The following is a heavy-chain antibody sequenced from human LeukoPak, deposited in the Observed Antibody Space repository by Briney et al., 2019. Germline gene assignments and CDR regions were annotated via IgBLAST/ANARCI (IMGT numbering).Heavy chain of an antibody. J-gene: IGHJ1*01. Sequence: ASVKVSCKASGYTFTSYDINWVRQATGQGLEWMGWMNPNSGNTGYAQKFQGRVTMTRNTSISTAYMELSSLRSEDTAVYYCARAPPYSGYDYAEYFQHWGQGTLVTVSS. V-gene: IGHV1-8*01. D-gene: IGHD5-12*01. CDR3: ARAPPYSGYDYAEYFQH. CDR2: MNPNSGNT. CDR1: GYTFTSYD.